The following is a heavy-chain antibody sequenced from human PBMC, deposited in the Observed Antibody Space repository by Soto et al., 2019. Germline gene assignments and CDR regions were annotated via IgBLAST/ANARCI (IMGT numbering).Heavy chain of an antibody. Sequence: EVHLLESGGDLVQPGGSLRLSCAASGFNVGAFAVNWVRQAPGKGLEWVSGISVSDAFIYYADSVRGRFSISRDASENILYLQMNSLRVDDTALYYCTRETVAGITGLDYWGPGTLVTVSS. V-gene: IGHV3-23*01. D-gene: IGHD1-20*01. J-gene: IGHJ4*02. CDR3: TRETVAGITGLDY. CDR1: GFNVGAFA. CDR2: ISVSDAFI.